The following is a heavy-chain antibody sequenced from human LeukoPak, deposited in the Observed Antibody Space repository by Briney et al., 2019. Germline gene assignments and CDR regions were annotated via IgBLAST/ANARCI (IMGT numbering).Heavy chain of an antibody. CDR3: ARGGDSSRWYYYFDY. D-gene: IGHD6-13*01. Sequence: GGSLRLSCAASGFTFSTYAIHWVRQAPGKGLEWVAVISYDGNNKFYADSVKGRFTISRDNSMNTVYLHMNSLRAEDTAVYYCARGGDSSRWYYYFDYWSQGTLVTVSS. V-gene: IGHV3-30-3*01. CDR1: GFTFSTYA. CDR2: ISYDGNNK. J-gene: IGHJ4*02.